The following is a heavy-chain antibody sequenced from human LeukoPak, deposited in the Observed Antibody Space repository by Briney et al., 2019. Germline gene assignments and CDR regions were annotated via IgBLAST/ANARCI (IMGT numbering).Heavy chain of an antibody. V-gene: IGHV4-59*01. CDR3: ARDVNYYYYMDV. J-gene: IGHJ6*03. CDR1: GGSISSYY. CDR2: IYYSGST. Sequence: SETLSLTCTVSGGSISSYYWSWIRQPPGKGLEWIGYIYYSGSTNYNPSLKSRVTISVDTSKNQFSLKLSSVTAADTAVYYCARDVNYYYYMDVWGKGTTATVSS.